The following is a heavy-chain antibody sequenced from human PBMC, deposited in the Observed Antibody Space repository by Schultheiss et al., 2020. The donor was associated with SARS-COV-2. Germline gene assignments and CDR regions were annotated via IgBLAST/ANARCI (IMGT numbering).Heavy chain of an antibody. D-gene: IGHD3-3*01. J-gene: IGHJ3*02. V-gene: IGHV4-59*01. CDR2: IYYSGST. CDR3: ARGGYDFWSGPSPLPDAFDI. CDR1: GGSISSYY. Sequence: SQNLSLTCTVSGGSISSYYWSWIRQPPGKGLEWIGYIYYSGSTNYNPSLKSRVTISVDTSKNQFSLKLSSVTAADTAVYYCARGGYDFWSGPSPLPDAFDIWGQGTMVTVSS.